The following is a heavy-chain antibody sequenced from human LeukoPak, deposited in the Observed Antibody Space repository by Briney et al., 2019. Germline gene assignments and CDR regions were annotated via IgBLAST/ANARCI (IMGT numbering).Heavy chain of an antibody. Sequence: GGSLRLSCAAPGFTFSSYGMHWVRQAPGKGLEWVAVISYDGSNKYYADSVKGRFTISRDNSKNTLYLQMNSLRAEDTAVYYCAREIDYGEVSSDYWGQGTLVTVSS. CDR1: GFTFSSYG. CDR3: AREIDYGEVSSDY. V-gene: IGHV3-30*03. D-gene: IGHD4-17*01. J-gene: IGHJ4*02. CDR2: ISYDGSNK.